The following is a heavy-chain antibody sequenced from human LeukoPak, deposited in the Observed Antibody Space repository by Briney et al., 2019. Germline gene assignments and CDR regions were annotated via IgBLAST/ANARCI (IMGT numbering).Heavy chain of an antibody. CDR3: ARDEGRALSMIVVVNGFWYFDL. CDR1: GFTFSSYG. D-gene: IGHD3-22*01. V-gene: IGHV3-30*03. J-gene: IGHJ2*01. Sequence: PGGSLRLSCAASGFTFSSYGMHWVRQAPGKGLEWVAVISYDGSNKYYADSVKGRFTISRDTSKNTLYLQMNSLRAEDTAVYYCARDEGRALSMIVVVNGFWYFDLWGRGTLVTVSS. CDR2: ISYDGSNK.